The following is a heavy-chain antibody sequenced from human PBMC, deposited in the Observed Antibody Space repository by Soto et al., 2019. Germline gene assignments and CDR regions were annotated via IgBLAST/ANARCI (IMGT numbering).Heavy chain of an antibody. V-gene: IGHV3-30-3*01. CDR3: AREVVGWSFDY. Sequence: QVQLVESGGGVVQPGRSLRLSCAASGFTFSSYAMHWVRQAPGKGLEWMAVISYDGSNKYYADSVKGRFTISRDNSKNTLYLQMNSLRAEDTAVYYCAREVVGWSFDYWGQGTLVTVSS. CDR1: GFTFSSYA. J-gene: IGHJ4*02. CDR2: ISYDGSNK. D-gene: IGHD2-15*01.